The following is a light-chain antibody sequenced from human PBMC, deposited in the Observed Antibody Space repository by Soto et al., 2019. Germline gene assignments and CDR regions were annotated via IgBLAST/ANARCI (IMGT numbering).Light chain of an antibody. CDR1: GNDVGAYNY. Sequence: QCALTQPRSLSGSPGQSVTISCTGTGNDVGAYNYVSWYQQHPGRPPKLMIYDVTKWPSGVPERFSGYKSGNTASLTISGLQAEDEADYFCCSYAGGYIYLFGTGTKVTVL. V-gene: IGLV2-11*01. CDR2: DVT. J-gene: IGLJ1*01. CDR3: CSYAGGYIYL.